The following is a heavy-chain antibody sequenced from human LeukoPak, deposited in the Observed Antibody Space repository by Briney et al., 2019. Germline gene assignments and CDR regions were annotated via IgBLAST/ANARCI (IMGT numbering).Heavy chain of an antibody. Sequence: PRRSQKLSCAASGVTFSSNTMHWVRLAPGKGLEWVALISYDGSNKYYADSVKGRFTISRDNSKNTLYLQMNSLRAEDTAVYYCARDLTPSRYSSSWNRFDYWGQGTLVTVSS. CDR3: ARDLTPSRYSSSWNRFDY. J-gene: IGHJ4*02. CDR1: GVTFSSNT. V-gene: IGHV3-30-3*01. D-gene: IGHD6-13*01. CDR2: ISYDGSNK.